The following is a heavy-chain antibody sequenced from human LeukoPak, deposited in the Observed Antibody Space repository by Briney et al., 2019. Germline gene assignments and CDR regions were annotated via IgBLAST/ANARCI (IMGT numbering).Heavy chain of an antibody. D-gene: IGHD1-26*01. V-gene: IGHV1-24*01. CDR2: FDPEDGET. Sequence: ASVKVSCKVSGYTLTELSMHWVRQAPGKGLEWMGGFDPEDGETIYAQKLQGRVTMTEDTSTDTAYLELSSLRSEDTAVYYCATSLGATPHFDYWGQGTLVTVSS. CDR3: ATSLGATPHFDY. J-gene: IGHJ4*02. CDR1: GYTLTELS.